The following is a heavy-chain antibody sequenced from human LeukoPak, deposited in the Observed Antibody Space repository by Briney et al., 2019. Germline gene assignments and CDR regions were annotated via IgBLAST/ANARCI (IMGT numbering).Heavy chain of an antibody. CDR3: ARVISGVFNRFDP. CDR1: GGSFSGYY. V-gene: IGHV4-34*01. J-gene: IGHJ5*02. CDR2: IYYSGST. Sequence: SETLSLTCAVYGGSFSGYYWSWIRQPPGKGLEWIGSIYYSGSTYYNPSLKSRVTISVDTSKNQFSLKLSSVTAADTAVYYCARVISGVFNRFDPWGQGTLVTVSS. D-gene: IGHD6-25*01.